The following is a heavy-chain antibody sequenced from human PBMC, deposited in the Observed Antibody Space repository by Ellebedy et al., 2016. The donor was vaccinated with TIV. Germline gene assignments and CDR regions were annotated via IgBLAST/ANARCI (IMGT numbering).Heavy chain of an antibody. J-gene: IGHJ4*02. CDR2: IKQDGGDT. CDR1: GFTFSTYW. V-gene: IGHV3-7*03. D-gene: IGHD4-17*01. Sequence: GGSLRLSCAASGFTFSTYWMNWVRQAPGRGLEWVANIKQDGGDTNYVDSVKGRFTISRDNARKSLYLQMNSLRAEDTAIYYCARGLSEYGDFELDYWGQGTLVTVSS. CDR3: ARGLSEYGDFELDY.